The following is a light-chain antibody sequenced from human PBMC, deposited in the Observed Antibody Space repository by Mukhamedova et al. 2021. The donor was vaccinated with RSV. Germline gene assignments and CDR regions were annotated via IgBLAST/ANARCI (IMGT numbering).Light chain of an antibody. V-gene: IGKV1-6*01. CDR1: QGIEND. CDR2: AVS. Sequence: GDTVTITCRASQGIENDLGWYQHKPGQAPKVLIYAVSRLQSNVPSRFSGSGSGTEIHITISSLQPTDFGTYYRLQDYRRPYPFGQ. CDR3: LQDYRRPYP. J-gene: IGKJ2*01.